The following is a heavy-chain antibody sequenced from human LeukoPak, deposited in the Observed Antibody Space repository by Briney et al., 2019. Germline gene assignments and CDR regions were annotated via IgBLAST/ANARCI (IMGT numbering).Heavy chain of an antibody. J-gene: IGHJ4*02. CDR3: ARVGIAVAGNDY. V-gene: IGHV4-39*07. CDR2: IYYSGSP. Sequence: ASETLSLTCTVSGGSISTSTYYWGWIRQPPGKGLEGIGSIYYSGSPYYNPSLKSRVTISVDTSNNQFSLKLSSVTAADTAVYYCARVGIAVAGNDYWGQGTLVTVSS. D-gene: IGHD6-19*01. CDR1: GGSISTSTYY.